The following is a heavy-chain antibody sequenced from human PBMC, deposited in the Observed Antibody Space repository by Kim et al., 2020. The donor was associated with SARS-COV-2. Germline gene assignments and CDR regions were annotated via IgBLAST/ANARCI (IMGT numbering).Heavy chain of an antibody. D-gene: IGHD3-10*01. V-gene: IGHV4-31*03. CDR2: IYYNGST. Sequence: SETLSLTCTVSGGSISSGGFHWSWIRQHPGMGLEWIGCIYYNGSTYYNPSLKSRVTISVDTSKNHFSLKLSSVTAADTAVYYCARGTHWFGELLSKKGYFDYWGQGTLVTVSS. J-gene: IGHJ4*02. CDR1: GGSISSGGFH. CDR3: ARGTHWFGELLSKKGYFDY.